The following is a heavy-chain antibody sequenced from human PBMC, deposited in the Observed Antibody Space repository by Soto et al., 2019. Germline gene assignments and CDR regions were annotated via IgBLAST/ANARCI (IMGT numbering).Heavy chain of an antibody. CDR1: GFTFDDYA. Sequence: GGSLRLSCAASGFTFDDYAMHWVRQAPGKGLEWVSGISWNSGSIGYADSVKGRFTISRDNAKNSLYLQMNSLRAEDTALYYCAKGVGILTGYYGYWGQGTLVTVSS. CDR2: ISWNSGSI. CDR3: AKGVGILTGYYGY. J-gene: IGHJ4*02. V-gene: IGHV3-9*01. D-gene: IGHD3-9*01.